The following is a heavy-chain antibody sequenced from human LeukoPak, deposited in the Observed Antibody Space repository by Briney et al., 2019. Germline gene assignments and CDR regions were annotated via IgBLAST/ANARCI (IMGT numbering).Heavy chain of an antibody. J-gene: IGHJ6*02. CDR3: ARDMDV. CDR2: INHSGST. CDR1: GGSFSGYY. Sequence: KTSETLSLTCAVYGGSFSGYYWSWIRQPPGKGLEWIGEINHSGSTNYNPSLKSRVTISVDTSKNQFSLKLSSVTAADTAVYYRARDMDVWGQGTTVTVSS. V-gene: IGHV4-34*01.